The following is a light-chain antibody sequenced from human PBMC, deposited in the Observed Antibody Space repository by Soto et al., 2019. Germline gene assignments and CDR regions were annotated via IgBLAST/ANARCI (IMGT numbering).Light chain of an antibody. V-gene: IGKV1-5*01. J-gene: IGKJ3*01. CDR1: QNIDSR. Sequence: DIPMAQSPSTLSASVGDRVTITCRASQNIDSRLAWYQQKPGKAPKLLVYDASTLERGVTSTFSGSGSGTDFTLTITNLQPEDFATYYCQQYNSFSLFTFGPGTKV. CDR3: QQYNSFSLFT. CDR2: DAS.